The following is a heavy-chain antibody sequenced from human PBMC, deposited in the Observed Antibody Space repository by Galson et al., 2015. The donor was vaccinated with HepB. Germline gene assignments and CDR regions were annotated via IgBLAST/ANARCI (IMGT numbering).Heavy chain of an antibody. Sequence: SVKVSCKASGGTFSSYAISWVRQAPGQGLEWMGGIIPIFGTANYAQKFQGRVTITADESTSTAYMELSSLRSEDTAVYYCARARVYYYDSSGYRFDYWGQGTLVTVSS. CDR3: ARARVYYYDSSGYRFDY. CDR1: GGTFSSYA. J-gene: IGHJ4*02. D-gene: IGHD3-22*01. CDR2: IIPIFGTA. V-gene: IGHV1-69*13.